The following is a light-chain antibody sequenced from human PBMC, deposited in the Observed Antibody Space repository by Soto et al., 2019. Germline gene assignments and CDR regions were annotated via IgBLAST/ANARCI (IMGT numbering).Light chain of an antibody. CDR2: EGS. CDR3: CSYAGSSTWV. V-gene: IGLV2-23*01. CDR1: SSDVGSYNL. J-gene: IGLJ3*02. Sequence: QSALTQPASVSGSPGQSITISCTGTSSDVGSYNLVSWYQQHPGKAPILLIYEGSKRPSGVSNCFSGSKSGNTASLTISGLHAEDEADDYCCSYAGSSTWVFGGGTKLTVL.